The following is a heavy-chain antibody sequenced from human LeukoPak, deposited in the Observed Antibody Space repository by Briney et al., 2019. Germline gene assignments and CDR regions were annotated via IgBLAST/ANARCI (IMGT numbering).Heavy chain of an antibody. Sequence: SETLSLTCAVSGGSISSSNWWCCVRQPPGKGLEWIGEIYHSGSTNYNPSLKSRVTISMDKSKNQFSLKLSSVTDADTAVYYCARGRRIVVVLGATRTHRDYYMDVWGKGTTVTVSS. CDR3: ARGRRIVVVLGATRTHRDYYMDV. V-gene: IGHV4-4*02. D-gene: IGHD2-15*01. CDR2: IYHSGST. CDR1: GGSISSSNW. J-gene: IGHJ6*03.